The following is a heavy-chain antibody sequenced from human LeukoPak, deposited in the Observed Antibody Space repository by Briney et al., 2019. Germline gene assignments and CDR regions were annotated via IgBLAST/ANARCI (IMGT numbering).Heavy chain of an antibody. CDR1: GYTFTGYY. D-gene: IGHD6-6*01. J-gene: IGHJ4*02. Sequence: ASVKVSCKASGYTFTGYYIYWVRQAPGQGVEWMGWINPNSGGTKSVQKFQGRITMTSDTSTSTAYMELSSLSSDDTAVFYCATVSVSSSSGFDYWGQGTLVSVSS. V-gene: IGHV1-2*02. CDR3: ATVSVSSSSGFDY. CDR2: INPNSGGT.